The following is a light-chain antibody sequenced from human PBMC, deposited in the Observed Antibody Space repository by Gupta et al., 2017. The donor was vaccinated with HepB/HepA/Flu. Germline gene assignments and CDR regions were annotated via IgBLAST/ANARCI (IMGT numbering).Light chain of an antibody. J-gene: IGLJ2*01. CDR1: SSDVGAWDH. Sequence: QSALTQPASVSGSPGQSITISCTGTSSDVGAWDHVSWYQHHPGKPPKLIIYGVNSRPSGVSTRFSGSKSGNTASLSISGLQAEDEADYYCNSYTTRSTVLVGGGTKLTVL. CDR3: NSYTTRSTVL. CDR2: GVN. V-gene: IGLV2-14*03.